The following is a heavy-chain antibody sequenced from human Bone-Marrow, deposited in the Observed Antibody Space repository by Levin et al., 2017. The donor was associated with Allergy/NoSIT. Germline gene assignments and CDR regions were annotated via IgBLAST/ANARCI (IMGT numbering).Heavy chain of an antibody. V-gene: IGHV1-2*02. J-gene: IGHJ6*02. Sequence: ASVKVSCKASGYTFTGYYMHWVRQAPGQGLEWMGWINPNSGGTNYAQKFQGRVTMTRDTSISTAYMELSRLRSDDTAVYYCARQRGATDIYYYYYGMDVWGQGTTVTVSS. CDR1: GYTFTGYY. CDR2: INPNSGGT. CDR3: ARQRGATDIYYYYYGMDV. D-gene: IGHD5-12*01.